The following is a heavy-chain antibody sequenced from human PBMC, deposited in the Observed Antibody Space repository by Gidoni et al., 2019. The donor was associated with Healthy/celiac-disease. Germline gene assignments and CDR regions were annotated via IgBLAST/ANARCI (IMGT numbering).Heavy chain of an antibody. D-gene: IGHD6-19*01. CDR1: GFTFRRYG. J-gene: IGHJ2*01. CDR3: ARDPGQWHTYWYFDL. CDR2: IWYDGSNK. V-gene: IGHV3-33*01. Sequence: QVQLVESGGGVVHPGRSLSLSCAASGFTFRRYGLHWARQAPGKGLEWVEVIWYDGSNKYYADSVKGRFTISRDNAKNTLYLKMNSLRAEDTAVYYCARDPGQWHTYWYFDLWGRGTLVTVSS.